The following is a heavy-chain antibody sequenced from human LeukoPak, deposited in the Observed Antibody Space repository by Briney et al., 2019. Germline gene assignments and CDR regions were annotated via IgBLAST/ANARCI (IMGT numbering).Heavy chain of an antibody. CDR1: GFAFGGYA. CDR2: ISGGSEDT. J-gene: IGHJ6*02. CDR3: ARTIAQYSNSWLYFYYGLDV. Sequence: GGSLRLSRTASGFAFGGYAMSWVRQAPGKGLEWVSSISGGSEDTYYAGPVKGRFTISRDNSKTKLYLQMNSLRAEDTAVYYCARTIAQYSNSWLYFYYGLDVWGQGTTVTVS. V-gene: IGHV3-23*01. D-gene: IGHD6-13*01.